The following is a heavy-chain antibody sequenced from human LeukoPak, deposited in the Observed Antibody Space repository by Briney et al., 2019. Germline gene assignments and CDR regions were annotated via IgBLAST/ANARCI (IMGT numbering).Heavy chain of an antibody. J-gene: IGHJ4*02. D-gene: IGHD3-22*01. CDR2: ISGSGGST. V-gene: IGHV3-23*01. Sequence: GGSLRLSCAASGFTFSSYAMSWVRQAPGKGLEWVSAISGSGGSTYYADSVKGRFTISRDNSKNTLYLQMNSLRAEDTAVHYCARGSGTYYYDSSGCRFDYWGQGTLVTVSS. CDR1: GFTFSSYA. CDR3: ARGSGTYYYDSSGCRFDY.